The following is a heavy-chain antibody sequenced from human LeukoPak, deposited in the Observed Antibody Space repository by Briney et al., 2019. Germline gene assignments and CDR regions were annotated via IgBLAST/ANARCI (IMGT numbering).Heavy chain of an antibody. D-gene: IGHD6-13*01. Sequence: PGGSLRLSCAASGFTFSSYNMNWVRQAPGKGLEWVSAISGSGGSTYYADSVKGRFTISRDNSKNTLYLQMNSLRAEDTAQYYCTSGIAASGTGSDYWGQGALVTVSS. V-gene: IGHV3-23*01. CDR2: ISGSGGST. CDR1: GFTFSSYN. CDR3: TSGIAASGTGSDY. J-gene: IGHJ4*02.